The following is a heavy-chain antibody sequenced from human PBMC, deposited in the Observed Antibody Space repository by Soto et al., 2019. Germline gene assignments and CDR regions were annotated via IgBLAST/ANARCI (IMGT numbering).Heavy chain of an antibody. J-gene: IGHJ6*02. Sequence: GSVKVSCKASGYTFTSYYMHWVRQAPGQGLEWMGIINPSGGSTSYAQKFQGRVTMTRDTSTSTVYMELSSLRSEDTAVYYCARGAADGYYYYYGMDVWGQGTKVTVYS. CDR2: INPSGGST. CDR1: GYTFTSYY. V-gene: IGHV1-46*01. CDR3: ARGAADGYYYYYGMDV. D-gene: IGHD6-13*01.